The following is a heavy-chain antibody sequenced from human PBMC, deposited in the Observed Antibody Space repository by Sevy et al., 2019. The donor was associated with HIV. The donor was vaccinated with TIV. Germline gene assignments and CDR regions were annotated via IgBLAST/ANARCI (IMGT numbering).Heavy chain of an antibody. D-gene: IGHD3-22*01. CDR1: GFXVNSNY. J-gene: IGHJ4*02. CDR2: IHXDDTT. CDR3: ARGKSGXGXXLXX. Sequence: GGSLRLSCAASGFXVNSNYMTWVRQAPGKGLEGVSVIHXDDTTYHADSVKDRFTISRDNFKNTLYLHMSSLRAEDTAVYYCARGKSGXGXXLXXXGXGTLVTVSS. V-gene: IGHV3-66*01.